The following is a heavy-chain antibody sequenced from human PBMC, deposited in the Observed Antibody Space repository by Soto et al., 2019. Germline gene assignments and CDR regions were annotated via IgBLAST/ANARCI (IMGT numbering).Heavy chain of an antibody. V-gene: IGHV1-3*05. CDR2: INAGNGNT. D-gene: IGHD2-21*02. J-gene: IGHJ4*02. CDR3: ARSLVLVTPLDY. CDR1: GYTFTSYA. Sequence: QVQLVQSGAEEKKPGASVKVSCKASGYTFTSYAMHWVRQAPGQRLEWMGWINAGNGNTKYSQKFQGRVTITRDTSSSTAYMELSSLRSDDTTSYYCARSLVLVTPLDYWGQGTLVTVSS.